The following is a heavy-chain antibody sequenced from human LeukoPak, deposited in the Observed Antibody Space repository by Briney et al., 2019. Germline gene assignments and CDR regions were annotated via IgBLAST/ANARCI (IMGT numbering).Heavy chain of an antibody. CDR1: GGTFSSSA. CDR2: IIPIFGTA. Sequence: GASVKVSCKASGGTFSSSAISWVRQAPGQGLEWMGGIIPIFGTADYAQKFQGRATITADESTSTAYMEVSSLRSEDTAAYYCARGAVGYGDSYNYYNMDVWGQGTTVTVSS. CDR3: ARGAVGYGDSYNYYNMDV. D-gene: IGHD4-17*01. V-gene: IGHV1-69*13. J-gene: IGHJ6*02.